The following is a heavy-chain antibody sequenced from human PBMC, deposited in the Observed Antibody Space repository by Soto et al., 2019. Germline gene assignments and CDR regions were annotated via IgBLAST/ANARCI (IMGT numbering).Heavy chain of an antibody. CDR2: ISGSGGST. D-gene: IGHD1-1*01. J-gene: IGHJ5*02. Sequence: EVQLLESGGGLVQPGGSLRLSCAASGFTFSSYAMSWVLQAPGKGLEWVSAISGSGGSTYYADSVKGRFTISRYNSKNPLYLQMTSLRAEDTAVYYCANHYGNWTTDNWFDPWGQGTLVTVSA. V-gene: IGHV3-23*01. CDR1: GFTFSSYA. CDR3: ANHYGNWTTDNWFDP.